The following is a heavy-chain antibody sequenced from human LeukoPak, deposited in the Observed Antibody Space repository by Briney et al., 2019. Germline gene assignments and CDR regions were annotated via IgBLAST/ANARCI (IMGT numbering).Heavy chain of an antibody. Sequence: GRSLRLSCAASGFTFDDYAMHWVRQAPGKGLEWVSGISWNSGSIGYADSVKGRFTISRDNAKNSLYLQMNSLRAEDTAVYYCARANGYSSGWYGDYWGQGTLVTVSS. CDR2: ISWNSGSI. D-gene: IGHD6-19*01. J-gene: IGHJ4*02. V-gene: IGHV3-9*01. CDR3: ARANGYSSGWYGDY. CDR1: GFTFDDYA.